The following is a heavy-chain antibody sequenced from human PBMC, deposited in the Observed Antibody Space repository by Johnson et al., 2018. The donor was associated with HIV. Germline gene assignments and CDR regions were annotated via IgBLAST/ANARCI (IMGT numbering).Heavy chain of an antibody. V-gene: IGHV3-15*01. CDR1: GFTFSDAW. CDR2: IQGKSDGETT. CDR3: ARYSAYSSGWFAFDI. D-gene: IGHD6-19*01. J-gene: IGHJ3*02. Sequence: VQLVESGGGLVKPGGSLRLSCAVSGFTFSDAWMSWVRQAPGKGLEWVGRIQGKSDGETTDYAAHVKGRFTISSDDAKNSLYLQMNSLKTEDTSVYYCARYSAYSSGWFAFDIWGQGTMVTVSS.